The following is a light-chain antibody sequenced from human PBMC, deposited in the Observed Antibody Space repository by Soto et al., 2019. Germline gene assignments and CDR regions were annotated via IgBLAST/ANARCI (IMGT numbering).Light chain of an antibody. CDR1: SSDVGDYKY. CDR3: SSYVSSGTL. Sequence: QSALTQPASVSGSPGQSITISCTGTSSDVGDYKYVSWYQQHPGEAPKLMISDVSTRPSGVSNRFSGSKSGNTASLTISGLQAEDEADYYCSSYVSSGTLFGTGTKLTVL. J-gene: IGLJ1*01. V-gene: IGLV2-14*01. CDR2: DVS.